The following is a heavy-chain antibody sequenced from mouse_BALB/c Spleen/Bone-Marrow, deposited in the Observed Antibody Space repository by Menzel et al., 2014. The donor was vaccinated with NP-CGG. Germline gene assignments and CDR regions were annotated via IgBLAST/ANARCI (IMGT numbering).Heavy chain of an antibody. CDR3: ARHGSGYD. J-gene: IGHJ2*01. CDR1: GFAFSSYD. D-gene: IGHD3-1*01. CDR2: ISSGGGNT. V-gene: IGHV5-12-1*01. Sequence: EVKLMESGGGLVKPGGSLKLSCAASGFAFSSYDMSWVRQTPEKRREWVAYISSGGGNTYYPDTVKGRFTISRDNAKNTLYLQMSSLKSEDTSMYYCARHGSGYDWGQGTPLTVSS.